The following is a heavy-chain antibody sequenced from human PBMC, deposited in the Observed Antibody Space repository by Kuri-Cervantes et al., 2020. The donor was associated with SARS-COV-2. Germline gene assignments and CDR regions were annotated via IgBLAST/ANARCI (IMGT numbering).Heavy chain of an antibody. D-gene: IGHD5-12*01. J-gene: IGHJ3*02. CDR3: AKFRVRLDAFDI. Sequence: GGSLRLSCSASGFTFSSYAMHRVRQAPGKGLEWVSGISWNSGSIGYADSVKGRFTISRDNSKNTLSLQMNSLSAEDTAVYYCAKFRVRLDAFDIWGQGTMVTVSS. CDR2: ISWNSGSI. CDR1: GFTFSSYA. V-gene: IGHV3-23*01.